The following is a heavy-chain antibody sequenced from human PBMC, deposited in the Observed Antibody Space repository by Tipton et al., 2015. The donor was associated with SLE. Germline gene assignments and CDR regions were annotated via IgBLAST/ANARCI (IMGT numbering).Heavy chain of an antibody. J-gene: IGHJ5*02. CDR3: ARVGTTSAVGRSWFDP. CDR1: GGTFSSYA. D-gene: IGHD6-13*01. V-gene: IGHV1-69*06. Sequence: QLVQSGAEVKKPGSSVKVSCKASGGTFSSYAISWVRQAPGQGLEWMGGIIPIFGPANYAQKFQGRVTMTTDTSTRTAYMELRSLTSDDTSVYYCARVGTTSAVGRSWFDPWGQGTLGTVSS. CDR2: IIPIFGPA.